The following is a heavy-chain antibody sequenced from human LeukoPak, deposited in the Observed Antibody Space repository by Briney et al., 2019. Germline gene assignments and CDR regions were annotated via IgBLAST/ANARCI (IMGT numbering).Heavy chain of an antibody. Sequence: GGSLRLSCAASGFTFSDTWMHWVRQAPGEGLVWVSRIRSDGSDTRYAESVKGRFTISRDNSKNTLYLQMNSLRAEDTAVYYCAKDYGDYDWFDPWGQGTLVTVSS. D-gene: IGHD4-17*01. V-gene: IGHV3-74*01. CDR1: GFTFSDTW. CDR2: IRSDGSDT. CDR3: AKDYGDYDWFDP. J-gene: IGHJ5*02.